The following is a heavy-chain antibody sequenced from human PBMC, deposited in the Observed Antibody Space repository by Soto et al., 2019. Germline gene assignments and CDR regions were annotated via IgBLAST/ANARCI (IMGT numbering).Heavy chain of an antibody. Sequence: SETLSLTCTVSGGSISSYYWSWIRQPPGKGLEWIGYIYYSGSTNYNPSLKSRVTISVDTSKNQFSLKLSSVTAADTAVYYCARSYNWNDLLFDYWGQGTLVTVSS. CDR3: ARSYNWNDLLFDY. V-gene: IGHV4-59*08. CDR1: GGSISSYY. CDR2: IYYSGST. J-gene: IGHJ4*02. D-gene: IGHD1-20*01.